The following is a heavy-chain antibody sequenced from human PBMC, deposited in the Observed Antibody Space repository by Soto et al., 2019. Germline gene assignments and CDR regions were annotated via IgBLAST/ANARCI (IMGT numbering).Heavy chain of an antibody. CDR3: ASSSSALGGRPPYYGMDV. Sequence: QLQLQESGPGLVKPSETLSLTCTVSGGSISSSSYYWGWIRQPRGQGLEWIGSIYYIGSTYYNPSLKSRVTISVDTSKNQFSLRLSSGTAADTAVYYCASSSSALGGRPPYYGMDVWGQGTTVTDS. CDR2: IYYIGST. V-gene: IGHV4-39*01. CDR1: GGSISSSSYY. D-gene: IGHD6-6*01. J-gene: IGHJ6*02.